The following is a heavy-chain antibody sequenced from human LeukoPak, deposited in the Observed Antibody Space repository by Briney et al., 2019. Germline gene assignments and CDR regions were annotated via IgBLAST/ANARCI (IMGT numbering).Heavy chain of an antibody. J-gene: IGHJ4*02. CDR3: TRENFDY. CDR2: IRSKANNCAT. V-gene: IGHV3-73*01. CDR1: GFTFSGSA. Sequence: GGSLKLSCAASGFTFSGSAMHWVRQASGKGLEWVGRIRSKANNCATAYAASVKGRFTISRDDSVNTAYLQINSLKTEDTAVYYCTRENFDYWGQGTLVTVSS.